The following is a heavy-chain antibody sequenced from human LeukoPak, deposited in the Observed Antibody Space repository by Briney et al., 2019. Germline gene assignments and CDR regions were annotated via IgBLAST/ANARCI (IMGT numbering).Heavy chain of an antibody. CDR2: IGTAGDT. Sequence: GGSLRLSCATSGFTFSSYAMHWVRQATGRGLEWVSAIGTAGDTYYPGSVKGRFTISRENAKNSLSLQMNSLRAEDTAVYYCVRQQTPHGNFDYWGQGTLVTVSS. J-gene: IGHJ4*02. CDR3: VRQQTPHGNFDY. D-gene: IGHD1-26*01. CDR1: GFTFSSYA. V-gene: IGHV3-13*01.